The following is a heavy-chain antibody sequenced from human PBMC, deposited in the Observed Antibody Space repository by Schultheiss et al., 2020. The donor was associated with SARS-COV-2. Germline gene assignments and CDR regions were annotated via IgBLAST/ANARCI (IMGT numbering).Heavy chain of an antibody. D-gene: IGHD6-13*01. Sequence: SQTLSLTCAVYGGSFSGYYWSWIRQPPGKGLEWIGYIYYSGSTYYNSSLKSRVTISVDTSKNQFSLKLSSVTAADTAVYYCATDSIGSAGNHDYWGQGTLVTVSS. J-gene: IGHJ4*02. V-gene: IGHV4-34*09. CDR2: IYYSGST. CDR1: GGSFSGYY. CDR3: ATDSIGSAGNHDY.